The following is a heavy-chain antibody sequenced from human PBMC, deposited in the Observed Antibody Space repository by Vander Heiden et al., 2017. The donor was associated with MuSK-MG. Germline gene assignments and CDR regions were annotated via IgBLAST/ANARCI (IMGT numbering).Heavy chain of an antibody. CDR3: AHLSTREWLSYAFDI. CDR2: IYWDDDK. Sequence: QITLKESGPTLVKPTQTLTLTCTFSGFSLSTSGVGVGWIRQPPGKALEWLALIYWDDDKRYSPSLKSRLTITKDTSKNQVVITMTNMETVDTATYYCAHLSTREWLSYAFDIWGQGTMVTVSS. D-gene: IGHD3-3*01. CDR1: GFSLSTSGVG. V-gene: IGHV2-5*02. J-gene: IGHJ3*02.